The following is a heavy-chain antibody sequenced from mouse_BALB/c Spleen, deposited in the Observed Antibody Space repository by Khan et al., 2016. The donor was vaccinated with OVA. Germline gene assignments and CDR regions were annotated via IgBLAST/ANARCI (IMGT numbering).Heavy chain of an antibody. V-gene: IGHV3-2*02. J-gene: IGHJ2*01. CDR1: GYSITSGYG. CDR3: ARTARIKY. CDR2: ISYSGST. Sequence: EVQLQESGPGLVKPSQSLSLTCTVTGYSITSGYGLNLIRQFPGNKLEWMGYISYSGSTTYNPSLKRRISITRDTSKNQFFLQLNSVTTEDTATYYCARTARIKYWGQGTTLTVSS. D-gene: IGHD1-2*01.